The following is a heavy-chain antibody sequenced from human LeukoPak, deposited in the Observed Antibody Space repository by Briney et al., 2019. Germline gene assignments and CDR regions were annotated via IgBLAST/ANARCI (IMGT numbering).Heavy chain of an antibody. Sequence: ASVKVSCKTSGYSLTTFGISWVRQAPGQGLEWMGWVSGYNGNTNYAQMVQGRGTMTTDTSTSTAYMELRSLRSDDTAIYYCVRDQSPGLFDSWGQGTLVTVSS. CDR3: VRDQSPGLFDS. CDR1: GYSLTTFG. J-gene: IGHJ4*02. V-gene: IGHV1-18*01. CDR2: VSGYNGNT.